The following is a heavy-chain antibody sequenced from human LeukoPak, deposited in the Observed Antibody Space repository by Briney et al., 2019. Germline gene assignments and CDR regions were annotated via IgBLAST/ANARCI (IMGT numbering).Heavy chain of an antibody. V-gene: IGHV3-66*01. CDR3: ARYDFWSGYSIY. CDR2: IYSGGST. Sequence: GGSLRLSCAVSGFTVSSNYMSWVRQAPGKGLEWVSLIYSGGSTYYADSVKGRFTISRDNAKNTLYLQMNSLRAEDTAVYYCARYDFWSGYSIYWGQGTLVTVSS. J-gene: IGHJ4*02. CDR1: GFTVSSNY. D-gene: IGHD3-3*01.